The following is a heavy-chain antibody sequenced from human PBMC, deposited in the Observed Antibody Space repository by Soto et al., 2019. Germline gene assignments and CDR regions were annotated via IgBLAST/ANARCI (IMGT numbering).Heavy chain of an antibody. Sequence: GGSLRLSCAASGFTFSSYGINWVRQAPGKGLEWVSGISGSGDSTHYADSVKGRFTISRDNSKNTLYLQMNSLRAEDTAVYYCAKQAPYSNSWYEIGHWGQGTLVTVSS. CDR1: GFTFSSYG. J-gene: IGHJ4*02. D-gene: IGHD6-13*01. V-gene: IGHV3-23*01. CDR3: AKQAPYSNSWYEIGH. CDR2: ISGSGDST.